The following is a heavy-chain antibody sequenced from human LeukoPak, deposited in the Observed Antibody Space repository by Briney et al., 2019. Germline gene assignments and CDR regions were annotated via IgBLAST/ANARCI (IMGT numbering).Heavy chain of an antibody. V-gene: IGHV4-39*01. CDR1: GGSISSSSYY. CDR2: IYYSGST. J-gene: IGHJ6*02. Sequence: SETLSLTCTVSGGSISSSSYYWGWIRQPPGKGLEWIGSIYYSGSTYYNPSLKSRVTISVDTSKNQFSLKLSSVTAADTAVYYCARVYYYYGMDVWGQGTTVTVSS. CDR3: ARVYYYYGMDV.